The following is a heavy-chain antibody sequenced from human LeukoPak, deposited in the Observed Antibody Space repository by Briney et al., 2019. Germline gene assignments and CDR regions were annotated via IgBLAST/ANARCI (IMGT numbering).Heavy chain of an antibody. CDR1: GFSFDDYA. Sequence: GGSLRLSCAASGFSFDDYAMHWVRQAPGEGLEWVSGISWNSGNIGYADSVKGRLTISRDNAKNSLYLQMNSLRAEDTALYYCAKGGRSSIFEGDFDYWGQGTLVTVSS. V-gene: IGHV3-9*01. CDR3: AKGGRSSIFEGDFDY. CDR2: ISWNSGNI. D-gene: IGHD3-3*01. J-gene: IGHJ4*02.